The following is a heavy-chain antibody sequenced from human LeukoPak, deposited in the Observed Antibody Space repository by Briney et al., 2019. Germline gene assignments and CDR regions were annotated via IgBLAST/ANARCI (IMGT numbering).Heavy chain of an antibody. V-gene: IGHV5-51*01. Sequence: GESLKISCKGSGYSFTSYWIGWVRQMPGKGLECMGIIYPGDSDTRYSPSFQGQVTISADKSISTAYLQWSSLKASDTAMYYCASGGYCSSTSCLPFDYWGQGTLVTVSS. CDR3: ASGGYCSSTSCLPFDY. CDR1: GYSFTSYW. J-gene: IGHJ4*02. D-gene: IGHD2-2*01. CDR2: IYPGDSDT.